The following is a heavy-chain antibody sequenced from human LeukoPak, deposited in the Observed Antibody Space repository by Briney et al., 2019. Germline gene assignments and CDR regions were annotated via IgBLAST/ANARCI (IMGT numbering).Heavy chain of an antibody. D-gene: IGHD6-19*01. CDR1: GFTFDDYA. Sequence: GRSLRLSCAASGFTFDDYAMFWVRQVPGEGLEWVSGISWDSRNIGYAASVKGRFTTSRDNGKKSVYLQINSLRAEDTALYYCARGNRDSSGFYFYYGMDVWGQETTVTVSS. CDR3: ARGNRDSSGFYFYYGMDV. V-gene: IGHV3-9*01. CDR2: ISWDSRNI. J-gene: IGHJ6*02.